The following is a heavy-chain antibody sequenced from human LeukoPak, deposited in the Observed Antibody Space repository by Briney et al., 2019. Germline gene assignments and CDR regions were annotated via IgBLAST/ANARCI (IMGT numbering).Heavy chain of an antibody. CDR3: ARARETVLWYFDL. CDR1: GFTFSSYD. Sequence: GGSLRLSCAASGFTFSSYDMNWVRQAPGKGLEWASYISSAGGSIHYADSVKGRFTISRDNAENSLYLQINSLRAEDTAVYYCARARETVLWYFDLWGRGTLVSVSS. V-gene: IGHV3-48*03. J-gene: IGHJ2*01. CDR2: ISSAGGSI. D-gene: IGHD1-26*01.